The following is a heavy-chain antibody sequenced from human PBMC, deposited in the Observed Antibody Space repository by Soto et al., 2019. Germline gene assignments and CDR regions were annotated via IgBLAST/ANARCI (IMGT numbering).Heavy chain of an antibody. J-gene: IGHJ6*02. D-gene: IGHD2-2*01. Sequence: SETLSLTCTVSGGSISSGGYYWSWIRQHPGTGLEWIGYISYSGSTYYNPSLKSRVTISVDTSKNQFSLKLSSVTAADTAVYYCARGVDIVVVPAAPRPYYYGMDVWGQGTTVTVSS. CDR1: GGSISSGGYY. CDR2: ISYSGST. CDR3: ARGVDIVVVPAAPRPYYYGMDV. V-gene: IGHV4-31*03.